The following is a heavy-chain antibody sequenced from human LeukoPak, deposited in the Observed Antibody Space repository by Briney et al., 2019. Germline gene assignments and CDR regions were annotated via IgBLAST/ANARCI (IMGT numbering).Heavy chain of an antibody. D-gene: IGHD3-10*01. Sequence: ASVKVSCKASGYTFTSYGISWVRQAPGQGLEWMGWISAYNGNTNYAQKLQGRVTMTTDTSTSTAYMELRSLRSDDTAVYYCARGALLLWFGELLSQHFDYWGQGTLVTVS. V-gene: IGHV1-18*01. CDR3: ARGALLLWFGELLSQHFDY. J-gene: IGHJ4*02. CDR2: ISAYNGNT. CDR1: GYTFTSYG.